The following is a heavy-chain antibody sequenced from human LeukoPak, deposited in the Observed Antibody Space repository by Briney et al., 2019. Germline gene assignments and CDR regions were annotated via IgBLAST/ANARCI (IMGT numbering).Heavy chain of an antibody. CDR1: GYTFTNYW. J-gene: IGHJ5*02. D-gene: IGHD2-2*01. CDR2: VYPGDSDT. V-gene: IGHV5-51*01. CDR3: ARHKGAGYCSSSSCSSPFDP. Sequence: GESLKISCKVTGYTFTNYWIGWVRQMPGKGLEWIGIVYPGDSDTKYSPSFEGQVTISADTSISTAYLQWSRLKASDTAIYYCARHKGAGYCSSSSCSSPFDPWGKGTLVTVSS.